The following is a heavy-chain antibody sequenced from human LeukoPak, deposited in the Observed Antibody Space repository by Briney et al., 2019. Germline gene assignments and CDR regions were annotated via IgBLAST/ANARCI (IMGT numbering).Heavy chain of an antibody. J-gene: IGHJ4*02. D-gene: IGHD2-15*01. CDR1: GYTFTSHG. CDR2: ISAYNGNT. CDR3: ARRGLMGGRGGSCCSIDY. Sequence: ASVKVSCKASGYTFTSHGISWVRQAPGQGLEWMGWISAYNGNTNYAQKLQGRVTMTTDTSTGTAYMELRSLRSDDTAVYYCARRGLMGGRGGSCCSIDYWGQGTLVTVSS. V-gene: IGHV1-18*01.